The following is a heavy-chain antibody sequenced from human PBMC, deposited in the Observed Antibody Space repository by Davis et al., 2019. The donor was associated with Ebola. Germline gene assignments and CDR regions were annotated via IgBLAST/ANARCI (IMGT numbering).Heavy chain of an antibody. V-gene: IGHV3-7*01. Sequence: PGGSLRLSCAASGFTFSSYWMTWVRQAPGRGLEWVASIKRAGSAEFYVNSVKGRFTISRENAKNSLYLQMNSLRAEDTAVYYCVRDPALVVTGGGWFFGLWGRGTLVTVSS. CDR1: GFTFSSYW. D-gene: IGHD4-23*01. J-gene: IGHJ2*01. CDR3: VRDPALVVTGGGWFFGL. CDR2: IKRAGSAE.